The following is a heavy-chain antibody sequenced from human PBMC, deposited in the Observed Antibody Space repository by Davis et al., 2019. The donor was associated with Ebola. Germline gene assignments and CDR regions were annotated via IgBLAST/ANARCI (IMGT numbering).Heavy chain of an antibody. CDR2: ISGSGGST. CDR3: AGDSSGYPSRFDP. CDR1: GFTFSSYA. J-gene: IGHJ5*02. V-gene: IGHV3-23*01. Sequence: GESLKISCAASGFTFSSYAMSWVRQAPGKGLEWVSAISGSGGSTYYADSVKGRFTISRDNSKNTLYLQMNSLRAEDTAVYYCAGDSSGYPSRFDPWGQGTLVTVSS. D-gene: IGHD3-22*01.